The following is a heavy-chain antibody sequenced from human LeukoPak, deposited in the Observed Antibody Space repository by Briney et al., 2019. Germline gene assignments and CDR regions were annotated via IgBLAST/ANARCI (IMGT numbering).Heavy chain of an antibody. CDR1: GFTVSSNY. CDR2: IYSGGST. V-gene: IGHV3-53*01. Sequence: GGSLRLFCAASGFTVSSNYMSWVRQAPGKGLEWVSVIYSGGSTYYADSVKGRFTISRENSKNTLYLQMNSLRAEDTAVYYCARDPPYYDSSGYPADYWGQGTLVTVSS. J-gene: IGHJ4*02. D-gene: IGHD3-22*01. CDR3: ARDPPYYDSSGYPADY.